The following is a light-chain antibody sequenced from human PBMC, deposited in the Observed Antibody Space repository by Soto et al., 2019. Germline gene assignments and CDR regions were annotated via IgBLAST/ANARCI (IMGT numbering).Light chain of an antibody. J-gene: IGKJ4*01. CDR1: QGISNY. V-gene: IGKV1-9*01. CDR3: QQLNSYPLT. Sequence: DIQMTQSPSFLSASVGDRVTLTCRASQGISNYLAWYQKKPGKSPQFLIYATSTLQSGVPSRFSGSGSGTEFTLTISSLQPEDFATYYCQQLNSYPLTFGGGTKVDIK. CDR2: ATS.